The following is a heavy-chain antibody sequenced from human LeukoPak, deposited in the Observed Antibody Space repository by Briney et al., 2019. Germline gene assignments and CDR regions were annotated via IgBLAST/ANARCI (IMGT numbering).Heavy chain of an antibody. J-gene: IGHJ4*02. CDR1: GFTFGDYA. V-gene: IGHV3-9*01. D-gene: IGHD2-21*01. CDR2: INWNGGSI. Sequence: GGSLRLSCAASGFTFGDYAMHWVRQAPGKGLEWVSGINWNGGSIGYADSVKGRFTISRDSAKNSLYLQMTSLRAEDTALHYCAKDGGESRDYYFEYWGQGTLVTASS. CDR3: AKDGGESRDYYFEY.